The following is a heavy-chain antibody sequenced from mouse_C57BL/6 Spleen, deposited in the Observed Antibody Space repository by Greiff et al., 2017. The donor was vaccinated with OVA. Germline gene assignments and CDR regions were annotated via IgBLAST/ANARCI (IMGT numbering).Heavy chain of an antibody. CDR1: GFTFSDYY. CDR2: ISNGGGST. D-gene: IGHD1-1*01. V-gene: IGHV5-12*01. CDR3: ASHYGSSFFAY. J-gene: IGHJ3*01. Sequence: EVQLQESGGGLVQPGGSLKLSCAASGFTFSDYYMYWVRQTPEKRLEWVAYISNGGGSTYYPDTVKGRFTISRDNAKNTLYLQMSRLKSEDTAMYYCASHYGSSFFAYWGQGTLVTVSA.